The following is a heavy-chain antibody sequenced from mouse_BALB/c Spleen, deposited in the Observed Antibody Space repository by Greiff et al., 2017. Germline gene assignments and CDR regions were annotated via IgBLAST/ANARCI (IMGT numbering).Heavy chain of an antibody. CDR1: GFTFSSFG. Sequence: EVQGVESGGGLVQPGGSRKLSCAASGFTFSSFGMHWVRQAPEKGLEWVAYISSGSSTIYYADTVKGRFTISRDNPKNTLFLQMTSLRSEDTAMYYCARGEGNYVDYWGQGTTLTVSS. CDR2: ISSGSSTI. CDR3: ARGEGNYVDY. V-gene: IGHV5-17*02. J-gene: IGHJ2*01. D-gene: IGHD2-14*01.